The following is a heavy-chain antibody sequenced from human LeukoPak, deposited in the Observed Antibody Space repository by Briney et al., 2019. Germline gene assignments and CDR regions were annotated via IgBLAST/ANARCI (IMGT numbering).Heavy chain of an antibody. J-gene: IGHJ4*02. CDR2: ISTSSSYI. CDR3: ARGTLNIPGEHGAFDY. CDR1: GFTFSGYS. Sequence: GGSLRLFCAASGFTFSGYSMNWVRQAPGKGLEWVSSISTSSSYIHYADSVKGRFTISRDNAKNSLYLQMNSLRAEDTAVYYCARGTLNIPGEHGAFDYWGQGTLVTVSS. D-gene: IGHD1-14*01. V-gene: IGHV3-21*01.